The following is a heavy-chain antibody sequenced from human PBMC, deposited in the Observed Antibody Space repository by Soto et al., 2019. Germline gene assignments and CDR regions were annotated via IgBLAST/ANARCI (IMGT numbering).Heavy chain of an antibody. CDR3: TRVRDSFGLDV. CDR2: IHYRGTT. J-gene: IGHJ6*02. D-gene: IGHD2-15*01. V-gene: IGHV4-31*03. CDR1: GGSITGAYY. Sequence: SETLSLTCNVSGGSITGAYYWNWIRQHPGKGLEWIGSIHYRGTTDYNPSLKSRITISLDRSKNQFALKLSSVTAADTAVYYCTRVRDSFGLDVWGQGTTVTVS.